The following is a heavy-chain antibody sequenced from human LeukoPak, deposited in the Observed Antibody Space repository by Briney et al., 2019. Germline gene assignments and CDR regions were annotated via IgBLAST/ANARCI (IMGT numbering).Heavy chain of an antibody. V-gene: IGHV3-21*01. CDR3: AREESFGYYGMDV. CDR2: ISGSGGST. D-gene: IGHD3-10*01. Sequence: GGSLRLSCAASGLTFSSYGMHWVRQAPGKGLEWVSAISGSGGSTYYADSVKGRFTISRDNAKNSLYLQMNSLRAEDTAVYYCAREESFGYYGMDVWGQGTTVTVSS. J-gene: IGHJ6*02. CDR1: GLTFSSYG.